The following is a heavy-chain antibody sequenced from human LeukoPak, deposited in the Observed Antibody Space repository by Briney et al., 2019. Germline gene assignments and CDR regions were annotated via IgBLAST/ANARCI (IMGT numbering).Heavy chain of an antibody. CDR2: ITTHNGDT. D-gene: IGHD6-13*01. CDR1: GYTFTTYA. CDR3: ARGPGGGSSWYFYNWFDP. V-gene: IGHV1-18*01. J-gene: IGHJ5*02. Sequence: ASVRVSCKASGYTFTTYAISWVRQAPGQGLEWMGWITTHNGDTNYEQNLQGRVTMTTDRSTSTAYMELRSLTSDDPAVYYCARGPGGGSSWYFYNWFDPWGQGTLVTVSS.